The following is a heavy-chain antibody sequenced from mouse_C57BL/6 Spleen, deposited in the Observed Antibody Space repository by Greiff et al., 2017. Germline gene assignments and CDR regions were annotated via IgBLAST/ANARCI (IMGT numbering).Heavy chain of an antibody. CDR1: GFSFNTYA. Sequence: EVKLVESGGGLVQPKGSLKLSCAASGFSFNTYAMNWVRQAPGKGLEWVARIRSKSNNYATYYADSVKDRFTISRDDSESMLYLQMNNLKTEDTAMYYCVRQDYFYYFDYWGQGTTLTVSS. CDR2: IRSKSNNYAT. V-gene: IGHV10-1*01. D-gene: IGHD1-1*02. J-gene: IGHJ2*01. CDR3: VRQDYFYYFDY.